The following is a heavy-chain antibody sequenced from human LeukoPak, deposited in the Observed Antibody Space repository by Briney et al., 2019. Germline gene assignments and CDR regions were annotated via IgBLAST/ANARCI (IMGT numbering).Heavy chain of an antibody. CDR2: IRNKAYGGTA. Sequence: GGSLRLSCTAYGFTFSDYAMSWFRQAPGKGLEWVGFIRNKAYGGTAEYAASVKGRFTISRDDSKTIAYLQMNSLKTEDTAVHYCTREKRYFDWFQADYWGQGTLVTVSS. J-gene: IGHJ4*02. CDR1: GFTFSDYA. D-gene: IGHD3-9*01. V-gene: IGHV3-49*03. CDR3: TREKRYFDWFQADY.